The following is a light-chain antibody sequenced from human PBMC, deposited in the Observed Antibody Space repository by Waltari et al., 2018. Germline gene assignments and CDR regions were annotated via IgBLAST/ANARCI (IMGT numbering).Light chain of an antibody. CDR3: QTGGHGTWV. CDR1: SGHSSNV. Sequence: QLVLTQSPSASAPLGASVKLTCTLSSGHSSNVIAWHQQQPEKGPRYLMKVNSDGSHSKGDKIPVRCSGSSSGAEHYLAISRLQSEDEADYYCQTGGHGTWVFGGGTKLTVL. J-gene: IGLJ3*02. CDR2: VNSDGSH. V-gene: IGLV4-69*01.